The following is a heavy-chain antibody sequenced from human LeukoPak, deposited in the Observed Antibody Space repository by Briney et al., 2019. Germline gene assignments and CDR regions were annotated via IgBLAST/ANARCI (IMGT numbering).Heavy chain of an antibody. Sequence: GGSLRLSCAASGFTFISYAMNWVRQAPGKGLDWVEVISYDGSNKYHADSVKGRFTISRDNSKNTLYLQMNSLRAEDTAVYYCARSYSSGYRDDAFDIWGQGTMVTVSS. CDR2: ISYDGSNK. D-gene: IGHD3-22*01. J-gene: IGHJ3*02. CDR1: GFTFISYA. V-gene: IGHV3-30-3*01. CDR3: ARSYSSGYRDDAFDI.